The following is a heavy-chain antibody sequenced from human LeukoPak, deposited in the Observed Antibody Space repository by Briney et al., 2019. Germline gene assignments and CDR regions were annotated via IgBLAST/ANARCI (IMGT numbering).Heavy chain of an antibody. D-gene: IGHD1-14*01. Sequence: SETLSLTCTVSGGSISSYYWSWIRQPPGKGLEWIGSIHHSGSAYYNPSLKSRVTISVDTSKNQFSLRLSSVTAADTAVYYCARDSWPEVVRFDYWGQGTLVTVSS. V-gene: IGHV4-38-2*02. CDR1: GGSISSYY. CDR2: IHHSGSA. CDR3: ARDSWPEVVRFDY. J-gene: IGHJ4*02.